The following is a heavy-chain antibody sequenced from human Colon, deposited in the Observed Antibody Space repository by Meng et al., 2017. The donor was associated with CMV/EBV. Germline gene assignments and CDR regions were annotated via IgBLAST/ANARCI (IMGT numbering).Heavy chain of an antibody. CDR3: ARSLSGYDSISWFDP. D-gene: IGHD5-12*01. Sequence: VYGGSFSGYYWSWIRQPPGKGLEWIGEINHSGSTNYNPSLKSRVTISVDTSKNQFSLKLSSVTAADTAVYYCARSLSGYDSISWFDPWGQGTLVTVSS. V-gene: IGHV4-34*01. J-gene: IGHJ5*02. CDR1: GGSFSGYY. CDR2: INHSGST.